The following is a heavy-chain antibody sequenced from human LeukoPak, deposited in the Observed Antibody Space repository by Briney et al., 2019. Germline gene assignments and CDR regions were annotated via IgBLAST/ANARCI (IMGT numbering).Heavy chain of an antibody. CDR3: AREKTAPYYYYGMDV. CDR2: IIPILGIA. Sequence: SVKVSCKASGGTFSSYAISWVRQAPGQGLEWMGRIIPILGIANYAQKFQGRVTITADKSTSTAYMELSSLRSEDTAVYYCAREKTAPYYYYGMDVWGQGATVTVSS. V-gene: IGHV1-69*04. J-gene: IGHJ6*02. CDR1: GGTFSSYA.